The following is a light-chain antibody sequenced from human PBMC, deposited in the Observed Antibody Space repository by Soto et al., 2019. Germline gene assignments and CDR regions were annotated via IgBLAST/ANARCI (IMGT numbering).Light chain of an antibody. Sequence: EIVMTQSPATLSVSPGERATLFCRASQSVGRTLAWYQQKPGQSPRLLVYGASTRANGTPARFSGSGSGTEFNLTISSRQPEYVAVYYCQQYNQWPPYTFGKGTNVEIK. CDR2: GAS. J-gene: IGKJ2*01. CDR1: QSVGRT. CDR3: QQYNQWPPYT. V-gene: IGKV3-15*01.